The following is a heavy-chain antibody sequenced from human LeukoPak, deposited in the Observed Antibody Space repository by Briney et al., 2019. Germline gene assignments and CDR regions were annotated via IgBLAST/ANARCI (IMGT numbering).Heavy chain of an antibody. Sequence: PGGSLRLSCAASGFTFSSYSMNWVRQAPGKGLEWVSYISSSSSTIYYADSVKGRFTISRDNAKNSLYLQMNSLRAEDTAVYYCARDPTPVYYGSNFDAFDIWGQGTMVTVSS. V-gene: IGHV3-48*04. D-gene: IGHD3-10*01. CDR3: ARDPTPVYYGSNFDAFDI. J-gene: IGHJ3*02. CDR2: ISSSSSTI. CDR1: GFTFSSYS.